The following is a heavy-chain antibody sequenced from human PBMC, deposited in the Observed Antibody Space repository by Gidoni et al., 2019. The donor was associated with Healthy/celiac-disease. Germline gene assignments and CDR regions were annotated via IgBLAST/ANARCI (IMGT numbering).Heavy chain of an antibody. J-gene: IGHJ6*02. V-gene: IGHV4-59*01. Sequence: QVQLQESGPGLVKPSETLSLTCTVSGGSISSYYWSWIRQPPGKGLEWIGYIYYSGSTNYNPSLKSRVTISVDTSKNQFSLKLSSVTAADTAVYYCARGQGYGDYQGSGMDVWGQGTTVTVSS. CDR3: ARGQGYGDYQGSGMDV. CDR1: GGSISSYY. CDR2: IYYSGST. D-gene: IGHD4-17*01.